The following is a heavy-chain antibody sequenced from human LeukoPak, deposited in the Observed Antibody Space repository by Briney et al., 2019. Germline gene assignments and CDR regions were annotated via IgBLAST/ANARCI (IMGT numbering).Heavy chain of an antibody. CDR3: TRPPTSGSNPY. Sequence: PRGSLRLSCAASGFTFSGSAMHWVRQASGKGLEWVGRIRSKANSYATAYAASVKGRFTISRDDSKNTAYLQMNSLKTEDTAVYYCTRPPTSGSNPYWGQGTLVTVSS. V-gene: IGHV3-73*01. CDR1: GFTFSGSA. CDR2: IRSKANSYAT. J-gene: IGHJ4*02. D-gene: IGHD1-26*01.